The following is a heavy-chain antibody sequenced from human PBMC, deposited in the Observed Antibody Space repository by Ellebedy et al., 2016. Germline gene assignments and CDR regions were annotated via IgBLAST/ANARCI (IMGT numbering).Heavy chain of an antibody. J-gene: IGHJ1*01. CDR3: AREQVVAAADSAEYFQH. CDR2: INPNSGGT. Sequence: ASVKVSXKASGYTFTGYFIHWVRQAPGQGLEWMGWINPNSGGTNYAQKFQGRVTMTRDTSVSTAYMELTSLRSDDTAVYYCAREQVVAAADSAEYFQHWGQGTLVTVSS. CDR1: GYTFTGYF. V-gene: IGHV1-2*02. D-gene: IGHD6-13*01.